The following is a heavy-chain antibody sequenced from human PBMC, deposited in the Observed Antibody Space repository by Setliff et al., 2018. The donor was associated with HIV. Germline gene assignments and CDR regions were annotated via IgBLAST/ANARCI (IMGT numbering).Heavy chain of an antibody. CDR3: ARGPARAVARPGWLDP. V-gene: IGHV4-4*02. J-gene: IGHJ5*02. CDR2: ISQSGST. CDR1: GGSVSSSNW. Sequence: SETLSLTCAVSGGSVSSSNWWSWFRQPPGKGLEWIGEISQSGSTNYNPSLKSRVTISVDKSKNQFSLKLSSVTAADTAVYYCARGPARAVARPGWLDPWGQGTLVTVSS. D-gene: IGHD6-19*01.